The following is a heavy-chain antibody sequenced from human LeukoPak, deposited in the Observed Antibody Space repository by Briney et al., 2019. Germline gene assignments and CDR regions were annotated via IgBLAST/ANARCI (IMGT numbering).Heavy chain of an antibody. V-gene: IGHV4-34*01. J-gene: IGHJ4*02. CDR1: GGSFSGYY. Sequence: SETLSLTCAVYGGSFSGYYWSWIRQPPGKGLEWIGEINHSGSTNYNPSLKSRVTISVDTSKNQFSLKLSSVTAADTAVYYCARRHYYDSSGYIDWGQGALVTVSS. D-gene: IGHD3-22*01. CDR3: ARRHYYDSSGYID. CDR2: INHSGST.